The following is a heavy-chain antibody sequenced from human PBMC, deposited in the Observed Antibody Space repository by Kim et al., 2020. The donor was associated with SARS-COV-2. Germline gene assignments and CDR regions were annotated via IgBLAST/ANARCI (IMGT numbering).Heavy chain of an antibody. CDR2: ISYDGSNK. CDR1: GFTFSSYG. V-gene: IGHV3-33*05. CDR3: ARDNGVVPAAIPANYYYGMDV. D-gene: IGHD2-2*02. Sequence: GGSLRLSCAASGFTFSSYGMHWVRQAPGKGLEWVAVISYDGSNKYYADSVKGRFTISRDNSKNTLYLQMNSLRAEDTAVYYCARDNGVVPAAIPANYYYGMDVWGQGTTVTVSS. J-gene: IGHJ6*02.